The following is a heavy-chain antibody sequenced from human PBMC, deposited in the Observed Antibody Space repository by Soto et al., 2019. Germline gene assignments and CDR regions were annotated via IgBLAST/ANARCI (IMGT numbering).Heavy chain of an antibody. V-gene: IGHV4-34*01. CDR2: INHSGST. J-gene: IGHJ5*02. D-gene: IGHD3-3*01. CDR3: ARAPLYYDFWSGYHCGWFDP. CDR1: GGSFSGYY. Sequence: SETLYLTCAVYGGSFSGYYWSWIRQPPGKGREWVGEINHSGSTNYNPSLKSRVTISVDTSKNQFSLKLSSVTAADTAVYYCARAPLYYDFWSGYHCGWFDPWGQGTLVTVSS.